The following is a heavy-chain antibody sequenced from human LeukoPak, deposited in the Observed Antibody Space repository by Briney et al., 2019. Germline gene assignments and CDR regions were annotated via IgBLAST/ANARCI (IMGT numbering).Heavy chain of an antibody. J-gene: IGHJ1*01. CDR2: IYYGQTI. V-gene: IGHV4-39*01. CDR1: AASISSSSHH. D-gene: IGHD6-6*01. Sequence: SETLSLTCTISAASISSSSHHWGWIRQSPGKGLEWIGSIYYGQTIYYNPSLNSRVTISVVTSKDQFTLQLNSVTAADTAVYYCARPSTKYSSSSGYFQHWGQGTLVTVSS. CDR3: ARPSTKYSSSSGYFQH.